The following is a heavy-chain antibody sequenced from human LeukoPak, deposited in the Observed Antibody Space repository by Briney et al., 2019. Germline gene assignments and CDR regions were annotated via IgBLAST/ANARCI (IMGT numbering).Heavy chain of an antibody. V-gene: IGHV4-59*01. Sequence: PSETLSLTCTVSGGSISSYYWSWIRQPPGKGLERIGYIYYSGSTNYNPSLKSRVTISVDTSKNQFSLKLSSVTAADTAVYYCARLALLTGYLRARWFDPWGQGTLVTVSS. CDR1: GGSISSYY. CDR3: ARLALLTGYLRARWFDP. CDR2: IYYSGST. D-gene: IGHD3-9*01. J-gene: IGHJ5*02.